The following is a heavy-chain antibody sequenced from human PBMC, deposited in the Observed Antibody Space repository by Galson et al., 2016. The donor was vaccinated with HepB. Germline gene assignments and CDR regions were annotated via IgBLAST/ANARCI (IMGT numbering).Heavy chain of an antibody. CDR3: ATDSEGSGFDY. J-gene: IGHJ4*02. CDR1: GYTFTSYD. Sequence: SVKVSCKASGYTFTSYDINWVRQATGQGLEWMGWMSPNIGNTGYAQKFQGRVTMTRNISISTAYMELSSLRSDDTAVYYCATDSEGSGFDYCGQGTLVTVSS. V-gene: IGHV1-8*01. CDR2: MSPNIGNT. D-gene: IGHD1-14*01.